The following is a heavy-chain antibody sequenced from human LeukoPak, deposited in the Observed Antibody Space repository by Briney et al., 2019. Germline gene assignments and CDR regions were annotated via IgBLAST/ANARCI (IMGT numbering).Heavy chain of an antibody. V-gene: IGHV1-69*13. CDR1: GGTFSSYA. D-gene: IGHD3-10*01. J-gene: IGHJ5*02. CDR3: ARDQYGSGSCYNLGFDP. Sequence: GASVTVSCTASGGTFSSYAISWVRQAPGQGLEWMGGIIPIFGTANYAQKFQGRVTITADESTSTAYMELSSLRSEDTAVYYCARDQYGSGSCYNLGFDPWGQGTLVTVSS. CDR2: IIPIFGTA.